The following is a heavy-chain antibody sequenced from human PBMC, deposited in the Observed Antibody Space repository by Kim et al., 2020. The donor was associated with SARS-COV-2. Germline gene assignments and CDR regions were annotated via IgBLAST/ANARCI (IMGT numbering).Heavy chain of an antibody. Sequence: GGSLRLSCAASGFTFSSYSMNWVRQAPGKGLEWVSSISSSSYIYYADSVKGRFTISRDNAKNSLYLQMNSLRAEDTAVYYCARFDSGLEWLLKYYYYYGMDVWGQGTTVTVSS. CDR3: ARFDSGLEWLLKYYYYYGMDV. CDR1: GFTFSSYS. J-gene: IGHJ6*02. CDR2: ISSSSYI. D-gene: IGHD3-3*01. V-gene: IGHV3-21*01.